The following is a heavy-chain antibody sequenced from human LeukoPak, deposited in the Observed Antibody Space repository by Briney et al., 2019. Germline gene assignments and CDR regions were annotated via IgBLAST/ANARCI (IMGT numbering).Heavy chain of an antibody. D-gene: IGHD2-2*02. V-gene: IGHV4-4*07. CDR2: IYTSGST. J-gene: IGHJ3*02. Sequence: SETLSLTCTVSGGSINSYYWSWIRQPPGKGLEWIGRIYTSGSTNYNPSLKSRVTMSADTSKNQFSLKLSSVTAADTAVYYCARDLIGYCSSTSCYTVADAAFDIWGQGTMVTVSS. CDR3: ARDLIGYCSSTSCYTVADAAFDI. CDR1: GGSINSYY.